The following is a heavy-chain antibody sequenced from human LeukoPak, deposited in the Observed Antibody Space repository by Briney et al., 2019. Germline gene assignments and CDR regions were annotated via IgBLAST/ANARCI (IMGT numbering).Heavy chain of an antibody. CDR3: ARVSAMLRGPEPIYYFDS. Sequence: PGGSLRLSCAASGFTFSSYGMSWVRQAPGKGLEWVSAISGSGGSTYYADSVKGRFTISRDNSKKSLYLEMNSLRVEDTALYYCARVSAMLRGPEPIYYFDSWGQGTLVTVSS. D-gene: IGHD3-10*01. J-gene: IGHJ4*02. CDR1: GFTFSSYG. V-gene: IGHV3-23*01. CDR2: ISGSGGST.